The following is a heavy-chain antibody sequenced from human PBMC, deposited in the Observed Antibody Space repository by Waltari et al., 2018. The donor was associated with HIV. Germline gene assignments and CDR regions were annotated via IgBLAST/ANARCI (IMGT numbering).Heavy chain of an antibody. CDR2: INTGGSTE. V-gene: IGHV3-11*01. D-gene: IGHD5-12*01. CDR3: ARPRYTGYDYPTYFDY. J-gene: IGHJ4*02. CDR1: GFTFSDSY. Sequence: QVQLVESGGGLVKPGGSLRLSCAASGFTFSDSYMSWVRQAPGKGLEWVSYINTGGSTEYYADSVKGRFTISRDNAKNSLYLQMDNLRGEDTAVYYCARPRYTGYDYPTYFDYWGQGNTVTVSS.